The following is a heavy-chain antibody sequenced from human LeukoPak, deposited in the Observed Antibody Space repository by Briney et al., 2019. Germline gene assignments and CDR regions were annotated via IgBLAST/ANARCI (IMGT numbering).Heavy chain of an antibody. J-gene: IGHJ4*02. CDR2: ITDSGGRS. CDR1: GFTFNNYA. CDR3: ASRRDSCFDY. Sequence: PEGSLRLSCAASGFTFNNYAMSWVRQAPGRGLEWVSTITDSGGRSNYADSVKGRFTISRDNSRNTLFLQMNSLTAEDTAVYYCASRRDSCFDYWGQGALVTVSS. V-gene: IGHV3-23*01. D-gene: IGHD2-21*02.